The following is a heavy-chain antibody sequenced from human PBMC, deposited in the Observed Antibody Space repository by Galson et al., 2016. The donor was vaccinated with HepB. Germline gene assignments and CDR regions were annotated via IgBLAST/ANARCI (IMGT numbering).Heavy chain of an antibody. J-gene: IGHJ3*02. CDR1: GGSISSSNW. CDR3: ARIGRGVGVFDM. CDR2: IYHLGTT. Sequence: SETLSLTCTVSGGSISSSNWWTWVRQPPGKRPEWIGEIYHLGTTNYNPSLKGRVTISVDKSKKQFSLKLNSVTPADTAVYYCARIGRGVGVFDMWGQGTMALVSS. V-gene: IGHV4-4*02. D-gene: IGHD3-10*01.